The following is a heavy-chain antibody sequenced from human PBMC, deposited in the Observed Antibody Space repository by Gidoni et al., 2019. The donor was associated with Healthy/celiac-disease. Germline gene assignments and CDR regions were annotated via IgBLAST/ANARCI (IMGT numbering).Heavy chain of an antibody. CDR1: VGSISSYY. Sequence: QVQLQESGPGLVKPSETLSLTCPVSVGSISSYYWSWIRQPPGKGLAWIGYIYYSGSTNYNPSLKSRVTISVDTSKNQFSLKLSSVTAADTAVYYCASSIAVAGSFDYWGQGTLVTVSS. V-gene: IGHV4-59*08. D-gene: IGHD6-19*01. CDR2: IYYSGST. J-gene: IGHJ4*02. CDR3: ASSIAVAGSFDY.